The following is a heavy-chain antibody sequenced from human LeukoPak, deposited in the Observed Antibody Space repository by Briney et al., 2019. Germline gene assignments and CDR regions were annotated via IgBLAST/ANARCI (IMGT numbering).Heavy chain of an antibody. Sequence: GGSLRLSCAASGFTFSNYAMHWVRQAPGKGLEWVAVISYDGTNKYYADSVKGRFTISRDNSKNTLYLQLNSLRVEDTAVYYCAKDLEEWLVMGRYFDYWGQGTLVTVSS. CDR1: GFTFSNYA. D-gene: IGHD6-19*01. CDR3: AKDLEEWLVMGRYFDY. V-gene: IGHV3-30-3*01. J-gene: IGHJ4*02. CDR2: ISYDGTNK.